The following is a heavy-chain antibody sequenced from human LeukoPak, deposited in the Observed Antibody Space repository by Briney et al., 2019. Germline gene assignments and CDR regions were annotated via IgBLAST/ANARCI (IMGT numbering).Heavy chain of an antibody. J-gene: IGHJ4*02. CDR2: IYYSGST. D-gene: IGHD5-18*01. V-gene: IGHV4-59*05. CDR3: ASYVDTAMVDY. CDR1: GGSISSYY. Sequence: SETLSLTCTVSGGSISSYYWSWIRLPPGKGLEWIGSIYYSGSTYYNPSLKSRVTISVDTSKNQFSLKLSSVTAADTAVYYCASYVDTAMVDYWGQGTLVTVSS.